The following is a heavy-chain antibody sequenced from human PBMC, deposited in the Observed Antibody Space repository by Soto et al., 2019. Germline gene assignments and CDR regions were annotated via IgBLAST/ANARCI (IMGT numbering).Heavy chain of an antibody. CDR1: GYALEDYA. D-gene: IGHD5-12*01. CDR3: AKVGQLDITTGHAYFDH. V-gene: IGHV3-43D*04. CDR2: IGWDGEST. J-gene: IGHJ4*02. Sequence: GGSLRLSCATSGYALEDYAMHWVRQVPGKGLEWVSLIGWDGESTYYADPVKGRFTVSRDNSEKSLYLQMNSVRVDDTALYYCAKVGQLDITTGHAYFDHWGQGTLVTVSS.